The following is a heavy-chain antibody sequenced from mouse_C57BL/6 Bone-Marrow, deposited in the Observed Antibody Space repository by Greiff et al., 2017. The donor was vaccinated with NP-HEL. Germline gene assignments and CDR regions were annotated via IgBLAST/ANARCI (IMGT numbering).Heavy chain of an antibody. CDR1: GYTFTSYW. Sequence: VQLQQSGAELVKPGASVKLSCKASGYTFTSYWMQWVKQRPGQGLEWIGEIDPSDSYTNYNQKFKGKATLTVDTSSSTAYMQLSSLTSEDSAVYYCARGSNYDFSFAYWGQGTLVTVSA. J-gene: IGHJ3*01. CDR3: ARGSNYDFSFAY. CDR2: IDPSDSYT. V-gene: IGHV1-50*01. D-gene: IGHD2-5*01.